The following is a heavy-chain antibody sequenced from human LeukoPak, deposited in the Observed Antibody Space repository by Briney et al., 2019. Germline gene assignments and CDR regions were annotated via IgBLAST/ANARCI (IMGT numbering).Heavy chain of an antibody. V-gene: IGHV3-48*03. D-gene: IGHD2-21*02. CDR3: ASLKTAPPDY. Sequence: TGRTLRPSCAPSVFTLSSYEMAWVRQSPNPPLKCVSYISSRGSTMYYVDSVKGRFTISRDNAKSSLYLQMNSVSAEETAVYYCASLKTAPPDYWGQGTLVTVSA. CDR2: ISSRGSTM. CDR1: VFTLSSYE. J-gene: IGHJ4*02.